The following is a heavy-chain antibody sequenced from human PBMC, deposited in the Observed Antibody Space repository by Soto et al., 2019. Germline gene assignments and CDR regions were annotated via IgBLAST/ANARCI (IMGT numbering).Heavy chain of an antibody. CDR2: ITYSGDNT. V-gene: IGHV3-23*01. Sequence: TGGSLRLSCAASGFTFSSYAMSWVRQAPGKGLEWVSSITYSGDNTHYADSVKGRFTISRDNSKNTLSLQMNSLRVEDTAVYHCAKGRIAVAAPFNWFDPWGQGTLVTVSS. D-gene: IGHD6-19*01. CDR3: AKGRIAVAAPFNWFDP. CDR1: GFTFSSYA. J-gene: IGHJ5*02.